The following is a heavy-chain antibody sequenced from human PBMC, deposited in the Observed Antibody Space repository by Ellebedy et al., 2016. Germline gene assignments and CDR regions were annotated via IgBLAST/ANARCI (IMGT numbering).Heavy chain of an antibody. Sequence: GESLKISXAASGFTFSSYSMNWVRQAPGKGLEWVSSISSSSSYIYYADSVKGRFTISRDNAKNSLYLQMNSLRAEDTAVYYCARVEGIVATYYYYYMDVWGKGTTVTVSS. CDR1: GFTFSSYS. V-gene: IGHV3-21*01. D-gene: IGHD5-12*01. J-gene: IGHJ6*03. CDR2: ISSSSSYI. CDR3: ARVEGIVATYYYYYMDV.